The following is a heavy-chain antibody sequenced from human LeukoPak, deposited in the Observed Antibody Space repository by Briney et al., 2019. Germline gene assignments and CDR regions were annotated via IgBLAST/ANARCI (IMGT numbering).Heavy chain of an antibody. V-gene: IGHV3-7*01. CDR3: GSGGYGSGSIYYYYYMDV. CDR2: IIEDGREE. CDR1: GVSFSIYW. Sequence: GGSLRVSCAASGVSFSIYWMSWGRQAPGEGLEWVAHIIEDGREEYYVDSVRGPGTISRDKVKSSQYMQMNRVRAEDTGLYYSGSGGYGSGSIYYYYYMDVWGKGTTVTVSS. D-gene: IGHD3-10*01. J-gene: IGHJ6*03.